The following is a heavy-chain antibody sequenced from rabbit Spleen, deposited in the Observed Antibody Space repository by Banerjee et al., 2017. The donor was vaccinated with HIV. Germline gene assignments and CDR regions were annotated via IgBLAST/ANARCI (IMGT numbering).Heavy chain of an antibody. V-gene: IGHV1S45*01. CDR2: IYAAKGST. Sequence: QEQLVESGGGLVQPGGSLTLSCKASGIDFTNYYITWVRQAPGKGLEWIGIIYAAKGSTDYASWVNGRFTISKTSSTTVTLQMTRLTAADTATYFCVREGAYYFNLWGPGTLVTVS. CDR1: GIDFTNYY. CDR3: VREGAYYFNL. J-gene: IGHJ4*01.